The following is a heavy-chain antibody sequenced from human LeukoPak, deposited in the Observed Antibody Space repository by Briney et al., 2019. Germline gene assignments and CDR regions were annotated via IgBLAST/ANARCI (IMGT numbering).Heavy chain of an antibody. D-gene: IGHD2-15*01. CDR2: IIPIFGTA. CDR1: GGTFSSYA. Sequence: SVKVSYKASGGTFSSYAISWVRLAPGQGLEWKGGIIPIFGTANYAQKFQGRVTITTDESMSTAYMELSSLRSEDKAVYYWARDVARPYWDYFDYWGQGTLVTVSS. CDR3: ARDVARPYWDYFDY. V-gene: IGHV1-69*05. J-gene: IGHJ4*02.